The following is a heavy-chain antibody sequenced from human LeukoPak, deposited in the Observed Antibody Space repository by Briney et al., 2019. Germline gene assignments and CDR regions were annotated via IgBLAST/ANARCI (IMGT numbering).Heavy chain of an antibody. CDR2: ISWNSGSI. D-gene: IGHD3-9*01. CDR3: AKDKTSLRYFDWRYFDY. J-gene: IGHJ4*02. V-gene: IGHV3-9*01. CDR1: GFTFDDYA. Sequence: GGSLRLSCAASGFTFDDYAMHWVRQAPGKGLEWVSGISWNSGSIGYADSVKGRFTISRDNAKNSLYLQMNSLRAEDTALYYCAKDKTSLRYFDWRYFDYWGQGTPVTVSS.